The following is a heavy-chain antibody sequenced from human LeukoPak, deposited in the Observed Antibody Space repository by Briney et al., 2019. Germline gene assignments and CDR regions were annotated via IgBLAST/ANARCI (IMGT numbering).Heavy chain of an antibody. V-gene: IGHV1-58*02. CDR1: RFTFTSSA. D-gene: IGHD6-19*01. J-gene: IGHJ4*02. Sequence: ASVKVSCKASRFTFTSSAMQWVRQPRGQRLEWIGWIVVGSGYTNYPQKFQERVTITRDMSTSTLYMELSSLRSEGTAVYYCAAAYSSGWYGTLDYWGQGTLVTVSS. CDR2: IVVGSGYT. CDR3: AAAYSSGWYGTLDY.